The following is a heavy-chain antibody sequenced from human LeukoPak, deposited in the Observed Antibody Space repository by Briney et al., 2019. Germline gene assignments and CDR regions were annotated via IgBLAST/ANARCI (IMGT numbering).Heavy chain of an antibody. J-gene: IGHJ6*04. CDR2: ISGSGDST. Sequence: GGSLRLSCAGSAFNFRTYAMSWVRQAPAKGLEWVSGISGSGDSTSYADSVKGRFTISRDNSKDTQYLQMNSLRAEDTAVYYCAELGITMIGGVWGKGTTVTISS. D-gene: IGHD3-10*02. CDR3: AELGITMIGGV. CDR1: AFNFRTYA. V-gene: IGHV3-23*01.